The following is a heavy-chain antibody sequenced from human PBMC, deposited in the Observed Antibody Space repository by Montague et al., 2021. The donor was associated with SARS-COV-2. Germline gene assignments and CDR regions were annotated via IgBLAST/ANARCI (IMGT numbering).Heavy chain of an antibody. Sequence: SETLSLTCAVYSGSFNDFYWTWIRQSPGKGLEWIGEINHTGSATYNPSLKDRVTLSRDTSKNQISLKLQSVTAADTAVYYCARGQVTISGVLIIIPAAGHFDGWGQGTTATVSS. CDR1: SGSFNDFY. V-gene: IGHV4-34*01. CDR2: INHTGSA. D-gene: IGHD3-3*01. J-gene: IGHJ3*01. CDR3: ARGQVTISGVLIIIPAAGHFDG.